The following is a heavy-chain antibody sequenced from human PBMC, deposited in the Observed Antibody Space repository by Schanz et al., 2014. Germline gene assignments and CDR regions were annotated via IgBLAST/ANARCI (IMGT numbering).Heavy chain of an antibody. CDR3: ARDSNGDDGYRFWFDP. D-gene: IGHD4-17*01. CDR1: GFTFSGYS. CDR2: ITGTGTV. J-gene: IGHJ5*02. Sequence: EVHLVESGGGLVQPGGSLRLSCAASGFTFSGYSMNWVRQAPGKGLEWISYITGTGTVMYADSVKGRFTISRDNGKNSLSLQMNSLRVEDTAIYYCARDSNGDDGYRFWFDPWGQGTLVTVSS. V-gene: IGHV3-48*01.